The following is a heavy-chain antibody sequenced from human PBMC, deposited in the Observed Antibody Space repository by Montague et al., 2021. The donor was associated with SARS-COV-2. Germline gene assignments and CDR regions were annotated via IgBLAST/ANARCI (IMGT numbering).Heavy chain of an antibody. D-gene: IGHD5-12*01. CDR2: IYDSGST. CDR3: ARRGRKLLPVATTIGGFDI. Sequence: SETLSPTCTVSGGSISSNNYYWDWIRQPPGKGLEWIGSIYDSGSTYYNPSLKSRVTISVDTSKDHFSLKLNSVTAADTAVYYCARRGRKLLPVATTIGGFDIWGQGTMVTVSS. J-gene: IGHJ3*02. V-gene: IGHV4-39*02. CDR1: GGSISSNNYY.